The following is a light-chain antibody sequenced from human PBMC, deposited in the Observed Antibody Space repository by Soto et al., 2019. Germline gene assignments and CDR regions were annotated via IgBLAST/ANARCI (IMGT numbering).Light chain of an antibody. CDR3: CSYAVQGV. Sequence: QSALTQPASVSGSPGQSITISCTGTSSDVGSYNLVSWYQQHPGKAPKLMIYEGSKRPSGVSNRFSGSKSGNTASLTISGLQAEDEADYYCCSYAVQGVFGGGTKVTVL. CDR1: SSDVGSYNL. CDR2: EGS. J-gene: IGLJ2*01. V-gene: IGLV2-23*01.